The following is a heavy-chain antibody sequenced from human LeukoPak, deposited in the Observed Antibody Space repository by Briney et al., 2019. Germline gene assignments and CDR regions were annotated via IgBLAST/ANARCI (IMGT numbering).Heavy chain of an antibody. CDR3: ARGEGFCRTTSCSAPSDY. D-gene: IGHD2-2*01. V-gene: IGHV1-2*02. CDR1: GYTFTGYY. J-gene: IGHJ4*02. Sequence: ASVKVSCKASGYTFTGYYMHWVRQAPGQGLEWMGWINPNSGDTIYAQKFQGRVTMTRDTSITTAYMELSRLTSDDTAMYYCARGEGFCRTTSCSAPSDYWGQGTLVTVSS. CDR2: INPNSGDT.